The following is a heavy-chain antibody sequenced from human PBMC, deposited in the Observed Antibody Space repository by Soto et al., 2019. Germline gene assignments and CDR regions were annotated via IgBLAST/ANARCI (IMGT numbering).Heavy chain of an antibody. CDR1: GGSISSYY. D-gene: IGHD4-17*01. J-gene: IGHJ6*03. Sequence: SETLSLTCTVSGGSISSYYWSWIRQPPGKGLEWFGYIYYSGSTNYNPSLKSRVTISVDTSKNQFSLKLSSVTAADTAVYYCARDVFSADDYGDSHYYYYMDVWGKGTTVTVSS. CDR2: IYYSGST. CDR3: ARDVFSADDYGDSHYYYYMDV. V-gene: IGHV4-59*01.